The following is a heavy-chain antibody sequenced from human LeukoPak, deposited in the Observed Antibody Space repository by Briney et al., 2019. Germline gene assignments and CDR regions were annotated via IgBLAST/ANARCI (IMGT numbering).Heavy chain of an antibody. CDR2: ISGDGSVT. CDR1: GFTFRRYW. J-gene: IGHJ5*02. V-gene: IGHV3-74*01. CDR3: ATAGGETSRMGFDP. D-gene: IGHD4-17*01. Sequence: GGSLRLSCADSGFTFRRYWMHWVRQTPGKGLVWVSCISGDGSVTRYADSVKGRFTISRDNTRNTLYLQLHSLRVEDMAVYYCATAGGETSRMGFDPWGQGSLVTVSS.